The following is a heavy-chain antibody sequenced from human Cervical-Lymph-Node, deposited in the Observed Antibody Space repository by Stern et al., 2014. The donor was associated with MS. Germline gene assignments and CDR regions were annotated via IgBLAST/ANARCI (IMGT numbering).Heavy chain of an antibody. D-gene: IGHD6-13*01. V-gene: IGHV2-70*15. CDR3: ARQQLIKGDWFDL. CDR1: GFSLSTSGMC. Sequence: QVTLQESGPALVKPRQTLTLTCTLSGFSLSTSGMCVSWIRQPPGKALEWLARIAWDDDKYYSTSLQTRLTISKDTSKSQVVLTMTNVDPVDTATYYCARQQLIKGDWFDLWGQGTLVTVSS. J-gene: IGHJ5*02. CDR2: IAWDDDK.